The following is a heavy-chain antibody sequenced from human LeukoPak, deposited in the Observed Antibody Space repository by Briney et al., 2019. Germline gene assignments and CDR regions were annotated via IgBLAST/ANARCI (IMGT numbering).Heavy chain of an antibody. D-gene: IGHD5-12*01. Sequence: GGSLRLSCAASGFTFSSYWMSWVRQAPGKGLKWVAKIKQDGSEKYYVDSVKGRFTISRDNAKNSLYLQMSSLRPEDTALYYCVKDKHRDGYTYGVYDSWGQGTLITVSS. CDR2: IKQDGSEK. V-gene: IGHV3-7*03. CDR3: VKDKHRDGYTYGVYDS. J-gene: IGHJ5*01. CDR1: GFTFSSYW.